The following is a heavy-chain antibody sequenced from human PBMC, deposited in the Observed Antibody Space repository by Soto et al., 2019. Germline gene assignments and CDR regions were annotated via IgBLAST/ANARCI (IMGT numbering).Heavy chain of an antibody. CDR1: GFTFGDYA. V-gene: IGHV3-9*01. CDR2: ISWDSGAI. J-gene: IGHJ6*03. Sequence: EVHLVESGGGLVQPGRSLRLSCAASGFTFGDYAMHWVRQAPGKGLEWVSSISWDSGAIGYADSVKGRFTISRDNALNSMYLQMTSLRAEDTALYSCAKAAGNVVVAYYYSAYMDAWGEGTTVTVSS. D-gene: IGHD2-2*01. CDR3: AKAAGNVVVAYYYSAYMDA.